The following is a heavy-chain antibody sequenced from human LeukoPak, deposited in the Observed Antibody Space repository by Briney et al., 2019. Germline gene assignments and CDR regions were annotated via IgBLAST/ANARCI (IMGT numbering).Heavy chain of an antibody. CDR1: GDSISRFH. J-gene: IGHJ3*02. CDR2: ISYSGTT. CDR3: ARVGITDSFDI. D-gene: IGHD3-10*01. V-gene: IGHV4-59*01. Sequence: SETLSLTCAVSGDSISRFHWSWIRQPPGKGLEWIGYISYSGTTDYNPSLKSRVTISSDTSKNHFSLKLSSVTAADTAIYYCARVGITDSFDIWGQGSMVTVSS.